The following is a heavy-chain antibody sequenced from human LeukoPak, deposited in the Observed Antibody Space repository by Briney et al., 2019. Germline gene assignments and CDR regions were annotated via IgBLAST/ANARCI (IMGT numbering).Heavy chain of an antibody. Sequence: SETLSLTCTVSGGSISSYYWDWIRQPPGKGLEWLGYIHYSGSTYYNPSLKSRVTISVDTSKNQFSLKLSSVTAADTAVYYCARPGAYGDYGAYYYYYYMDVWGKGTTVTVSS. V-gene: IGHV4-59*08. CDR3: ARPGAYGDYGAYYYYYYMDV. J-gene: IGHJ6*03. CDR2: IHYSGST. CDR1: GGSISSYY. D-gene: IGHD4-17*01.